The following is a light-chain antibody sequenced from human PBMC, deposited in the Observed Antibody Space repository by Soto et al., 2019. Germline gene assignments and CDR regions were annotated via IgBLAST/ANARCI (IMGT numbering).Light chain of an antibody. J-gene: IGKJ1*01. CDR3: QQYINWPQT. Sequence: EIVLTQSPGTLSLSPGERATLSCRASQSVSSSYLAWYQQKPGQAPRLLIYGASSRATGIPDRFSGSGSGTDFTLTISSLQSEDFAVYYCQQYINWPQTFGQGTKVDIK. V-gene: IGKV3-20*01. CDR2: GAS. CDR1: QSVSSSY.